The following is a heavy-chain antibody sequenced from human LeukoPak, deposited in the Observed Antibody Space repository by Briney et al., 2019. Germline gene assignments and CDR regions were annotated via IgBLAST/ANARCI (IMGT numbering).Heavy chain of an antibody. Sequence: SETLSLTCTISGGSISSSSHYWGWIRQPPGKGLEWIGSIYYSGSTYYNPSLKSRVTVSVDSSKTQFSLKLSSVTAADTAVYYCTRAYDRSVSSSYFFDNWGQGTLVTVSS. D-gene: IGHD3-22*01. CDR1: GGSISSSSHY. V-gene: IGHV4-39*01. CDR2: IYYSGST. J-gene: IGHJ4*02. CDR3: TRAYDRSVSSSYFFDN.